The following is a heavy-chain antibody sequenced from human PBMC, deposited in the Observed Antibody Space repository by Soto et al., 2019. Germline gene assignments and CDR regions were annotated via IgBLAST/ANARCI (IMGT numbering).Heavy chain of an antibody. J-gene: IGHJ4*01. D-gene: IGHD6-19*01. CDR2: IKEDGSEK. Sequence: EVQLVESGGGLVQPGGSLRLSCAASEFTFSGYWMSWLRQAPGKGLEWVANIKEDGSEKYYVDSVKGRFTISRDNAKKSLSLQMNSLRVDDTAVYFCASGGAVAGTFWGQGTLVIVSS. CDR1: EFTFSGYW. V-gene: IGHV3-7*01. CDR3: ASGGAVAGTF.